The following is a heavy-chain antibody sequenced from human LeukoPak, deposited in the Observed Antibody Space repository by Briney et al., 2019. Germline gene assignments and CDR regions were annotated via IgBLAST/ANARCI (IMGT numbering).Heavy chain of an antibody. J-gene: IGHJ3*02. CDR3: AKDKEGGWYTKASGDAFDI. CDR1: GFTFSSYS. Sequence: GGSLRLSCAASGFTFSSYSMNWVRQAPGKGLEWVSYISSSSSTIYYADSVKGRFTISRDNAKNSLYLQMNSLRAEDTAVYYCAKDKEGGWYTKASGDAFDIWGQGTMVTVSS. V-gene: IGHV3-48*01. CDR2: ISSSSSTI. D-gene: IGHD6-19*01.